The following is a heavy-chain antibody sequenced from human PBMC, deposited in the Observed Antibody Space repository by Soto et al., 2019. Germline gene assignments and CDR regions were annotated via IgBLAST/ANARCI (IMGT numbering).Heavy chain of an antibody. J-gene: IGHJ4*02. CDR2: ISYDGSNK. D-gene: IGHD3-10*01. CDR1: GFTFSSYA. CDR3: ARDSLWFGELRTQA. Sequence: WGSLRLSCAASGFTFSSYAMHWVRQAPGKGLEWVAVISYDGSNKYYADSVKGRFTISRDNSKNTLYLQMNSLRAEDTAVYYCARDSLWFGELRTQAWGQGTLVPVSS. V-gene: IGHV3-30-3*01.